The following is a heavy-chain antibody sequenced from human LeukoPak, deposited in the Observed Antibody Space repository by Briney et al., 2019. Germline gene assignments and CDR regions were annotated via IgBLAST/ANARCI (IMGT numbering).Heavy chain of an antibody. CDR3: ARGGAAAALR. CDR1: GFTFSCYG. V-gene: IGHV3-30*02. Sequence: PGGSLRLSCAASGFTFSCYGMHWVRQAPGKGLEWVAFIRYDGSNKYYADSVKGRFTISRDNAKNSLYLQMNSLRAEDTAVYYCARGGAAAALRWGQGTLVTVSS. D-gene: IGHD6-13*01. CDR2: IRYDGSNK. J-gene: IGHJ1*01.